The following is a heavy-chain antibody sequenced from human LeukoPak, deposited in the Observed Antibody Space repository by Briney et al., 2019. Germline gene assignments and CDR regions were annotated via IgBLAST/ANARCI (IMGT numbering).Heavy chain of an antibody. CDR1: GYTFTSYD. CDR2: MNPNSDNT. Sequence: ASVKVSCKASGYTFTSYDINWVRQATRQGLEWMGWMNPNSDNTGYAQKFQGRVTMTRNTSISTAYMELSSLRSEDTAVYYCARGKLGYCSSTSCYTANWGQGTLVTVSS. CDR3: ARGKLGYCSSTSCYTAN. J-gene: IGHJ4*02. D-gene: IGHD2-2*02. V-gene: IGHV1-8*01.